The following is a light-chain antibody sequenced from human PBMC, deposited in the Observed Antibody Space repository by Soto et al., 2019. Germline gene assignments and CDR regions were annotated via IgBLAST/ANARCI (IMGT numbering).Light chain of an antibody. J-gene: IGKJ2*01. CDR2: GAS. Sequence: EIVLTQSPGTLSLSPGERATLSCRASQRVSSSYLAWYQQKPGQAPRLLIYGASSSATGIPDRFSGSGSGTDMTRTISRLAPEDFAVYYWQQYGSSPYTFGQGTKLEIK. CDR1: QRVSSSY. V-gene: IGKV3-20*01. CDR3: QQYGSSPYT.